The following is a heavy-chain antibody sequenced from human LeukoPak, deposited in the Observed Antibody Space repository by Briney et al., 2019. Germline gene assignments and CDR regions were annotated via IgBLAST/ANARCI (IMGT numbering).Heavy chain of an antibody. Sequence: SETLSLTCAVYSGSFSGYYWTWFRQPPGKGLEWIGEFNHNWGAKYNPSLKSRVTISVDTSNNHLSLSLNSVTTADTAVYYCAASLWFGIYPDYWGQGSLVTVSS. J-gene: IGHJ4*02. CDR1: SGSFSGYY. V-gene: IGHV4-34*01. CDR3: AASLWFGIYPDY. D-gene: IGHD3-10*01. CDR2: FNHNWGA.